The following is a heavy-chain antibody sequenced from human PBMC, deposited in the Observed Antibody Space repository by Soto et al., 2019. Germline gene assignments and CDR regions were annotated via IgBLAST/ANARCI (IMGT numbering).Heavy chain of an antibody. CDR2: MSPNSGNT. CDR3: ARQKLSTGDYFDN. CDR1: GYTFNSYE. J-gene: IGHJ4*02. D-gene: IGHD2-15*01. V-gene: IGHV1-8*01. Sequence: QVQLVQSGAEVKKPGASVKVSCKASGYTFNSYEIYWVRQATGQGLEWLGWMSPNSGNTGYAQKFQGRVTMTRNTSISTAYMELSSLRSEDTALYYCARQKLSTGDYFDNWGQGTLVTVSS.